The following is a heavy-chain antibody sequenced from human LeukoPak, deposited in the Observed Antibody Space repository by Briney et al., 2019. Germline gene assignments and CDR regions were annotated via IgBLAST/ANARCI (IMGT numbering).Heavy chain of an antibody. J-gene: IGHJ5*02. CDR2: ISGSGGST. CDR3: AKDYLYYYDSSGYLTS. Sequence: GGSLRLSCAASGFTFSSYAMSWVRQAPGKGLEWVSAISGSGGSTYYADSVKGRFTISRDNSKNTLYLQMNSLRAEGTAVYYCAKDYLYYYDSSGYLTSWGQGTLVTVSS. V-gene: IGHV3-23*01. CDR1: GFTFSSYA. D-gene: IGHD3-22*01.